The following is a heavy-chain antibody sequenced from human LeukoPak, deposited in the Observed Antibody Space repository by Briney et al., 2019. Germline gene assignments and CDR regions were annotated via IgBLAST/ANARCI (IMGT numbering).Heavy chain of an antibody. V-gene: IGHV3-7*01. Sequence: QSGGSLRLSCVASGFTFSRHWMSWVSQGPGKGLEWVANIKQDGSEKYYVDSVKGRFTFCRDNAKNSLYLQMNSLRAEDTAVYYCARDFGWYYFDYWGQGTLVTVSS. CDR2: IKQDGSEK. CDR1: GFTFSRHW. J-gene: IGHJ4*02. CDR3: ARDFGWYYFDY. D-gene: IGHD3-9*01.